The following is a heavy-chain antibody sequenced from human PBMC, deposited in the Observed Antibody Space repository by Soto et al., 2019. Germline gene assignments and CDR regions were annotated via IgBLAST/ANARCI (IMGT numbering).Heavy chain of an antibody. CDR3: ASEGRLTIFGVVRND. V-gene: IGHV4-30-4*01. J-gene: IGHJ4*02. D-gene: IGHD3-3*01. Sequence: SETLSLTCTVSGGSISSGDYYWSWIRQPPGKGLEWIGYIYYSGSTYYNPSLKSRVTISVDTSKNQFSLKLSSVTAADTAVYYCASEGRLTIFGVVRNDWGQGTLVTVSS. CDR2: IYYSGST. CDR1: GGSISSGDYY.